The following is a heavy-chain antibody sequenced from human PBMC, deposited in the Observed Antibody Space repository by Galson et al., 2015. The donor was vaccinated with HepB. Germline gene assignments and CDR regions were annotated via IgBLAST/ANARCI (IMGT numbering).Heavy chain of an antibody. CDR1: GFSFRSYG. V-gene: IGHV3-30*03. CDR2: TSYDGDNK. Sequence: SLRLSCAASGFSFRSYGFNWVRQAPGKGLEWVAVTSYDGDNKYYGDSVKGRFSISRDNSKNTLYVQMNSLRVEDTAVSYCARDAACVCDWAGGDVTCFSHHVDFGGQGTTGTVSS. D-gene: IGHD2-15*01. J-gene: IGHJ6*02. CDR3: ARDAACVCDWAGGDVTCFSHHVDF.